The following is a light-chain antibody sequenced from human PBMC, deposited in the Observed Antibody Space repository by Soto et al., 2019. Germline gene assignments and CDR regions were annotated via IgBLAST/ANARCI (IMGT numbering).Light chain of an antibody. V-gene: IGLV2-23*02. CDR3: CSSGGSPTYV. CDR2: EVN. J-gene: IGLJ1*01. Sequence: QSALTQPASVSGSPGQSITISCTGTSSKVGSYKLVSWYQQHPGKAPKLMIFEVNKRPSGVSNRFSGSKSGNTASLTISGLKVEDEADYYCCSSGGSPTYVFGTGTKLTVL. CDR1: SSKVGSYKL.